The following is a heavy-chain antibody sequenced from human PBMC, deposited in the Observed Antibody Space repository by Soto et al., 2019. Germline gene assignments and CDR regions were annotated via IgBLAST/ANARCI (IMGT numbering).Heavy chain of an antibody. CDR3: AKRHNWDDFDY. J-gene: IGHJ4*02. CDR2: ISYDGSNK. Sequence: GGSLRLSCAASGFTFSSYGMHWVRQAPGKGLEWVAVISYDGSNKYYADSVKGRFTISRDNSKNTLYLQMNSLRAEDTAVYYCAKRHNWDDFDYWGQGTLVTVSS. D-gene: IGHD1-20*01. V-gene: IGHV3-30*18. CDR1: GFTFSSYG.